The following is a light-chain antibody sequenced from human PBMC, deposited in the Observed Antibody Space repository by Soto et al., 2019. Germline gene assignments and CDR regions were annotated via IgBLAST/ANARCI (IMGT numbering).Light chain of an antibody. CDR1: QSLLYSDGNTY. J-gene: IGKJ1*01. CDR2: KVS. V-gene: IGKV2-30*01. CDR3: MQGTHWPPRT. Sequence: DVVMTQSPLSLPVTLGQPASISCRSSQSLLYSDGNTYLSWFQQRPGQSPRRLIYKVSIRDSGVPDRFSGSESGTDFTLKITRVEAEDVGVYYCMQGTHWPPRTFGQGTKVEIK.